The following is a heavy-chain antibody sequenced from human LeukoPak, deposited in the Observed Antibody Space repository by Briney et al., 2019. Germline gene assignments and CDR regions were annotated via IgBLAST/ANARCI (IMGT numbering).Heavy chain of an antibody. CDR1: GGSISSSSYY. V-gene: IGHV4-39*02. D-gene: IGHD4-23*01. J-gene: IGHJ4*02. CDR3: ARDLLNEGNHLDY. Sequence: WGTLCLSCAVSGGSISSSSYYWGWMRPRPGMGLVWIGSIYYSGSTYYNPSLKSRVTISVDTSKNQLSLKLSSVTAADTAVYYCARDLLNEGNHLDYWGQGTLVTVSS. CDR2: IYYSGST.